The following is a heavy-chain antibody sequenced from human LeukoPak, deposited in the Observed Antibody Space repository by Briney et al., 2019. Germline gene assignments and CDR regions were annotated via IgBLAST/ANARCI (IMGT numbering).Heavy chain of an antibody. CDR1: GGSISSDTYY. CDR2: IYTSGST. CDR3: ARGYGDYARRFDY. J-gene: IGHJ4*02. Sequence: SQTLSLTCTVSGGSISSDTYYWNWIRQPAGKGLEWIGRIYTSGSTNYNPSLKSRVTISVDTSRNQFSLKLSSVTAADTAVYYWARGYGDYARRFDYWGQGTLVTVSS. D-gene: IGHD4-17*01. V-gene: IGHV4-61*02.